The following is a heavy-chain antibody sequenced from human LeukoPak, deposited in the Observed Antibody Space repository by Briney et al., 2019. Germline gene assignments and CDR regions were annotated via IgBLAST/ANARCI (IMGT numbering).Heavy chain of an antibody. CDR2: MYTGGTT. Sequence: GGSLRLSCAASGFTVSGTHMSWVRQALGKGLEWVSAMYTGGTTYYADSVMGRFTVSRDNSRNTVFLHMNSLRVDDTAVYYCAKDEATSGGGLASWGQGTLVTVSS. CDR1: GFTVSGTH. D-gene: IGHD3-16*01. CDR3: AKDEATSGGGLAS. V-gene: IGHV3-53*01. J-gene: IGHJ4*02.